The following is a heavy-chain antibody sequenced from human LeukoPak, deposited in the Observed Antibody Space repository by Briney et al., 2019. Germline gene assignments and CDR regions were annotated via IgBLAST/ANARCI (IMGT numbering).Heavy chain of an antibody. J-gene: IGHJ4*02. CDR1: GGSISSYY. Sequence: PSETLSLTCTVSGGSISSYYWSWIRQPPGKGLEWIGYIYYSGSTNYNPSLKSRVTISVDTSKNQFSLKLSSVTAADTAVYYCARGTGGYGSVSFDYWGQGTLVTVSS. D-gene: IGHD3-10*01. V-gene: IGHV4-59*01. CDR3: ARGTGGYGSVSFDY. CDR2: IYYSGST.